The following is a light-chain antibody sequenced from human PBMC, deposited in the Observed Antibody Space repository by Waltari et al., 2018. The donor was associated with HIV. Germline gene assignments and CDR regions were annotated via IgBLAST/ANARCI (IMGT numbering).Light chain of an antibody. V-gene: IGLV2-11*01. CDR3: CSYAGSDTFVL. CDR1: SSDVGAYDY. J-gene: IGLJ2*01. Sequence: QSALTQPRSVSGSPGQSVSISCTGTSSDVGAYDYVYWYQQHPGKAPNLMIFDVSKRPSGFPDRCSGSKSDNTASLTISGLQAEDEADYYCCSYAGSDTFVLFGGGTKLTIL. CDR2: DVS.